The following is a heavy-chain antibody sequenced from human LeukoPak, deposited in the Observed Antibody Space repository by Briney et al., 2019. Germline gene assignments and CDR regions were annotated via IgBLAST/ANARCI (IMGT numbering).Heavy chain of an antibody. Sequence: PSETLSLTCTVSGGSISGYYWSWIPQPPGKGLAWIGFIYYSGSTNYNPSLKSRVTISLDTSKNQFSLKLSSVTAADTAVYYCARLRGYRYAFDLWRQGTLLTVFS. D-gene: IGHD5-18*01. V-gene: IGHV4-59*08. J-gene: IGHJ4*02. CDR2: IYYSGST. CDR1: GGSISGYY. CDR3: ARLRGYRYAFDL.